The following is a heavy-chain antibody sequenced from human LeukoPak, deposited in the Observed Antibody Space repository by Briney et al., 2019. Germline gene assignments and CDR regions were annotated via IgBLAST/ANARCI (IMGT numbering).Heavy chain of an antibody. CDR1: GGSISSYY. D-gene: IGHD3-10*01. J-gene: IGHJ4*02. Sequence: PSETLSLTCTVSGGSISSYYWSWIRQPPGKGLEWIGYIYYSGSTNYNPSLKSRVTISVDTSKNQFSLKLTSVTAADTAVYYCARDRHYYGSGSYYNEGFDSWGQGTLVTVSS. CDR2: IYYSGST. CDR3: ARDRHYYGSGSYYNEGFDS. V-gene: IGHV4-59*12.